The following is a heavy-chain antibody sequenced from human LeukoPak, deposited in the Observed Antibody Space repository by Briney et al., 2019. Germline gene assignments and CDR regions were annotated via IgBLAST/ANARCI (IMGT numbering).Heavy chain of an antibody. CDR2: IYYSGST. CDR1: GGSISSYY. V-gene: IGHV4-59*01. D-gene: IGHD5-24*01. J-gene: IGHJ4*02. CDR3: ARGSHRRATDY. Sequence: TETLSLTCSVSGGSISSYYWSCIRQPPGKGLGWIGSIYYSGSTNDNPSLKSRVTIAVDTSKNQFSLKLSSVTASDTAVYYCARGSHRRATDYWGQGTLVTVSS.